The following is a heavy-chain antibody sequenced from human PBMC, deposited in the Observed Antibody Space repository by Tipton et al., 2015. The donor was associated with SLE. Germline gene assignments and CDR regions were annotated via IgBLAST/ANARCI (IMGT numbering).Heavy chain of an antibody. D-gene: IGHD5-18*01. Sequence: QSGAEVKKPGASVKVSSKASGYSFTSYGISWVRQAPGQGLEWMAWISAYNGNTNYAQKLQGRVTMTTDTSTSTVYMELRSLRSDDTAVYYCARDVDTAMVGFDYWGQGTLVTVSS. J-gene: IGHJ4*02. V-gene: IGHV1-18*01. CDR2: ISAYNGNT. CDR3: ARDVDTAMVGFDY. CDR1: GYSFTSYG.